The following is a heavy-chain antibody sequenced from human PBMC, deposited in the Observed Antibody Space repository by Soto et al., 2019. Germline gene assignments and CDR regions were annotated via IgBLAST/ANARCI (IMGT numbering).Heavy chain of an antibody. V-gene: IGHV3-30*18. Sequence: QVQLVESGGGVVQPGRSLRLSCAASGFTFSSYGMHWVRQAPGKGLEWVAVISYDGSNKYYADSVKGRLTISRDNSKNPLYLQMNSLRGEDTDVYYCAKDNGSGCDWLRVGDASDIWGQGTMVTVSS. CDR2: ISYDGSNK. J-gene: IGHJ3*02. D-gene: IGHD5-12*01. CDR3: AKDNGSGCDWLRVGDASDI. CDR1: GFTFSSYG.